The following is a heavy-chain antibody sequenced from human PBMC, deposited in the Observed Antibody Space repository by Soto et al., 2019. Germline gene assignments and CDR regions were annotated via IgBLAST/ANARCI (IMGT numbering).Heavy chain of an antibody. CDR3: ARDSILGYCTNGVCSIMYYYGMDV. Sequence: QVQLQESGPGLVKPSETLSLTCTVSGGSVSSGSYYWSWIRQPPGKGLEWIGYIYYSGSTNYNPSLTSRVTISVDTSKNQFSLKLSSVTAADTAVYYCARDSILGYCTNGVCSIMYYYGMDVWGQGTTVTVSS. CDR2: IYYSGST. V-gene: IGHV4-61*01. CDR1: GGSVSSGSYY. J-gene: IGHJ6*02. D-gene: IGHD2-8*01.